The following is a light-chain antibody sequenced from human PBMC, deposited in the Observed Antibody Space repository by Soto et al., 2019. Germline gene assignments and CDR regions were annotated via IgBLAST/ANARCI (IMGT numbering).Light chain of an antibody. J-gene: IGLJ1*01. CDR3: QSYDTRLSGGSV. CDR1: SSNIGAGFD. CDR2: GNN. Sequence: QSVLTQSPSVSGAPGQRVSISCTGTSSNIGAGFDVHWYQQLPATAPKLLIYGNNNRPSGVPDRFSGSKSGTSASLAITGLQAEDEADYSCQSYDTRLSGGSVFGTGTKLTVL. V-gene: IGLV1-40*01.